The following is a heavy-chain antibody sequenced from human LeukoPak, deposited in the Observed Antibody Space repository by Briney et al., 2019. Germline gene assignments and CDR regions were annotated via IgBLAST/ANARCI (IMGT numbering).Heavy chain of an antibody. V-gene: IGHV4-34*01. Sequence: SETLSLTCAVYGGSFSGYYWSWIRQPPGKGLEWIGEINHSGSTNYNPSLKSRVTISVGTSNNQFSLKLSSVTAADTAVYYCARGGMWPPRCDYWGQGTLVTVSS. CDR2: INHSGST. CDR3: ARGGMWPPRCDY. CDR1: GGSFSGYY. J-gene: IGHJ4*02. D-gene: IGHD1-14*01.